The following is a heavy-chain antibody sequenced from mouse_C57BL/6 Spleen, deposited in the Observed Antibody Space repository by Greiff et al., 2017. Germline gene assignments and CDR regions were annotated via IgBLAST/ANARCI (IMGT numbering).Heavy chain of an antibody. J-gene: IGHJ3*01. Sequence: DVKLVESGGGLVKPGGSLKLSCAASGFTFSDYRMHWVRQAPEKGLEWVAYISSGSSTIYYADTVKGRFTISRDNAKNTLFLQMTSLRSEDTAMYYCARPTGSWFAYWGQGTLVTVSA. CDR1: GFTFSDYR. V-gene: IGHV5-17*01. CDR2: ISSGSSTI. CDR3: ARPTGSWFAY. D-gene: IGHD4-1*02.